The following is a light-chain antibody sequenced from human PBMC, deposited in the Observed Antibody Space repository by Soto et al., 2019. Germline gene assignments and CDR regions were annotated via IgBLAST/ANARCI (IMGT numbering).Light chain of an antibody. CDR3: QSYDTSLSGVI. V-gene: IGLV2-14*01. Sequence: QSALTQPASVSGSPGQSITISCTGTSRDVGGYKYVSWYQQHPGKAPKLMVYEVSNRPSGVPDRFSASKSGTSASLAITGLQGEDEANYYCQSYDTSLSGVIFGAGTKLTVL. CDR2: EVS. CDR1: SRDVGGYKY. J-gene: IGLJ2*01.